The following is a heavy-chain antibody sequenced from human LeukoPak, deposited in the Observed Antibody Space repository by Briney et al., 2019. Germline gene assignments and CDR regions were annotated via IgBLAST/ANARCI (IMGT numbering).Heavy chain of an antibody. J-gene: IGHJ5*02. Sequence: SQTLSLTCTVSGGSISSGGYYWSWIRQHPGKGLEWIGYIYYSGSTYYNPSLKSRVTISVDTSKNQFSLKLSSVTAADTAVYYCARDVGTVTDLGRFDPWGQGTLVTVSA. V-gene: IGHV4-31*03. CDR1: GGSISSGGYY. CDR2: IYYSGST. D-gene: IGHD4-17*01. CDR3: ARDVGTVTDLGRFDP.